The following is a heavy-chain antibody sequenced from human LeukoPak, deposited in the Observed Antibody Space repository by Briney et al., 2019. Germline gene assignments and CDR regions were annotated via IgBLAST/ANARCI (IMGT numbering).Heavy chain of an antibody. D-gene: IGHD3-3*01. CDR2: MNPNSGNT. V-gene: IGHV1-8*03. CDR1: GYTFTGYD. J-gene: IGHJ3*02. CDR3: ARDVYYDFWSGYYRGAFDI. Sequence: ASVKVSCKASGYTFTGYDINWVRQATGQGREWMGWMNPNSGNTGYAQKFQGRVTITRNTSISTAYMELSSLRSEDTAVYYCARDVYYDFWSGYYRGAFDIWGQGTMVTVSS.